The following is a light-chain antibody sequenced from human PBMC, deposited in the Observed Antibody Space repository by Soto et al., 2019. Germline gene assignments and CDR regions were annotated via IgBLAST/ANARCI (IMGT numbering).Light chain of an antibody. V-gene: IGLV2-14*01. Sequence: QSVLTQPASVSGSPGQSITISCTGTSSDIGNYDYVSWFQQHPGKAPKLLISEVSNRPSGVSYRFSGSKSGTTASLTISGLQPEDEADYYCSSFTSRSTFNYVFGSGTKVT. CDR3: SSFTSRSTFNYV. CDR2: EVS. J-gene: IGLJ1*01. CDR1: SSDIGNYDY.